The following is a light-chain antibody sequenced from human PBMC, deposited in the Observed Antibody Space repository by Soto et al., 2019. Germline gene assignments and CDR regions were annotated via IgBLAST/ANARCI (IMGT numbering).Light chain of an antibody. CDR3: CSYAGSHTWV. CDR2: DVS. Sequence: QSALTQPRSVSGSPGQSVTISCTGTSSDVGGYNYVSWYQQHPGKAPKLIIYDVSKRPSGVPDRFSGSKSGNTASLTISGLKAEDEADYYCCSYAGSHTWVFGGGTKLTVL. CDR1: SSDVGGYNY. J-gene: IGLJ3*02. V-gene: IGLV2-11*01.